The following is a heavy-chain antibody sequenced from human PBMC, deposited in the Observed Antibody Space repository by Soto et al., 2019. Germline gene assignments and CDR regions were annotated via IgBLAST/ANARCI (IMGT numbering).Heavy chain of an antibody. CDR3: AKGGGGFYYYYMDV. Sequence: EVQLVESGGGLVQPGRSLRLSCAAPGFTFDDYAMHWVRQAPGKGLEWVSGISWNSGSIGYADSVKGRFTISRDNAKNPLYLQMNSLRAEDTALYYCAKGGGGFYYYYMDVWGKGTTVTVSS. CDR1: GFTFDDYA. D-gene: IGHD3-16*01. J-gene: IGHJ6*03. CDR2: ISWNSGSI. V-gene: IGHV3-9*01.